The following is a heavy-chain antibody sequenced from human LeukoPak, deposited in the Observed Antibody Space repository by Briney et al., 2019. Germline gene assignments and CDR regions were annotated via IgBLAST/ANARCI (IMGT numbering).Heavy chain of an antibody. CDR1: GFILSDHY. Sequence: PGGSLRLSCAASGFILSDHYMSWIRQAPGKGLEWISHISHSGNTKYYADSVKGRFTIYRDNAKNSLYLQMNSLRAEDTATYYCASLLGACSVPHCPPSPDYWGQGTLVTVSS. CDR3: ASLLGACSVPHCPPSPDY. CDR2: ISHSGNTK. V-gene: IGHV3-11*04. D-gene: IGHD2-15*01. J-gene: IGHJ4*02.